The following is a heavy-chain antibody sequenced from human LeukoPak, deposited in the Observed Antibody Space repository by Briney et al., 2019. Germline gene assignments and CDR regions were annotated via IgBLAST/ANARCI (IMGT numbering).Heavy chain of an antibody. CDR3: ARGPVVPAALSPDAFDI. CDR2: IIPILGIA. D-gene: IGHD2-2*01. CDR1: GGTFSSYT. V-gene: IGHV1-69*02. J-gene: IGHJ3*02. Sequence: SVKVPCKASGGTFSSYTISWVRQAPGQGLEWMGRIIPILGIANYAQKFQGRVTITADKSTSTAYMELSSLRSEDTAVYYCARGPVVPAALSPDAFDIWGQGTMVTVSS.